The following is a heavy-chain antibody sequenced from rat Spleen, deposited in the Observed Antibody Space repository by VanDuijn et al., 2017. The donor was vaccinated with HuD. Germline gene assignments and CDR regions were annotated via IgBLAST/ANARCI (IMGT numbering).Heavy chain of an antibody. CDR2: ISYDGSST. D-gene: IGHD1-7*01. CDR3: ARPVWSLGYFDY. Sequence: EVQLVESGGGLVQPGRSLKLSCAASGFTFSNYYLPWVRQAPTKGLEWVATISYDGSSTYYRDSVKGRFTISRDNAKNTLYLQMDSLRSEDTATYYCARPVWSLGYFDYWGQGVMVTVSS. J-gene: IGHJ2*01. V-gene: IGHV5-29*01. CDR1: GFTFSNYY.